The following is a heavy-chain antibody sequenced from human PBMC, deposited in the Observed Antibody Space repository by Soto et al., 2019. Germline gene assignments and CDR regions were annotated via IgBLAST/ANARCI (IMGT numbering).Heavy chain of an antibody. Sequence: EVQLLESGGGLVQPGGSLRLSCAASGFTFSSYAMSWVRQAPGKGLEWVSAISGSGGSTYYADSVKGRFPISRDNSKNTLYLQMNSLRAEDTAVYYCAKDGRRVRSGYYWDYWGQGTLVTVSS. CDR3: AKDGRRVRSGYYWDY. CDR1: GFTFSSYA. CDR2: ISGSGGST. D-gene: IGHD3-22*01. J-gene: IGHJ4*02. V-gene: IGHV3-23*01.